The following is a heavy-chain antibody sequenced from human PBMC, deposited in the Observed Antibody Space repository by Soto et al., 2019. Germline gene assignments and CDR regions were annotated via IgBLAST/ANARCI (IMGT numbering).Heavy chain of an antibody. D-gene: IGHD2-15*01. J-gene: IGHJ4*02. CDR1: RGSISSGTNY. CDR3: AKDEAGYYYDS. V-gene: IGHV4-39*02. CDR2: IYYSGST. Sequence: PSETLSLTCTVSRGSISSGTNYWAWIRQPPGKGLEWIANIYYSGSTFYNPSLKSRVTISLDTSKNQFSLKLRSVTAADTAVYYYAKDEAGYYYDSWSQGTQVTVSS.